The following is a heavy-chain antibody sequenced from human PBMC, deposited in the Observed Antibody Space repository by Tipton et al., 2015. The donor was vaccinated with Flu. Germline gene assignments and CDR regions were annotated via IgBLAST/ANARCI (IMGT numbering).Heavy chain of an antibody. V-gene: IGHV4-59*12. J-gene: IGHJ4*02. Sequence: TLSLTCTVSGGSISGYYWTWIRQPPGKGLEWIGYIYYSGSTNYNPSLKSRVTIPVDTSKNQFSLKLSSVTAADTAVYYCARDDSGFNDYWGPGTLVTVSS. CDR1: GGSISGYY. CDR3: ARDDSGFNDY. CDR2: IYYSGST. D-gene: IGHD3-22*01.